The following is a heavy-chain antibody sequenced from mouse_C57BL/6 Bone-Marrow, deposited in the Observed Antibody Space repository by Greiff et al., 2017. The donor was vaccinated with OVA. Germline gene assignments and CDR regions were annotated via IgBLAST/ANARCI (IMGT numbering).Heavy chain of an antibody. CDR1: GFTFSDYY. D-gene: IGHD2-5*01. J-gene: IGHJ4*01. V-gene: IGHV5-12*01. CDR2: ISNGGGST. Sequence: EVKLQESGGGLVQPGGSLKLSCAASGFTFSDYYMYWVRQTPEKRLEWVAYISNGGGSTYYPDTVQGRFTISRDNAKNTLYLQMSRLKSEDTAMYYCARQGLSNYVRMDYWGQGTSVTVSS. CDR3: ARQGLSNYVRMDY.